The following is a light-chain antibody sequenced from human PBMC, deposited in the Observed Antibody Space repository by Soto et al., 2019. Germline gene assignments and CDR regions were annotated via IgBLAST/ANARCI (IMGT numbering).Light chain of an antibody. CDR2: GAS. CDR1: QSFSSSY. V-gene: IGKV3-20*01. Sequence: EILLTQSPGTLSLSPGERATLSCRASQSFSSSYLAWYQQKPGQAPRLLIFGASTRATGIPARFSGSGSGIDFTLTISSLEPEDFAVYYCQQYGRSAITFGQGTRLDIK. CDR3: QQYGRSAIT. J-gene: IGKJ5*01.